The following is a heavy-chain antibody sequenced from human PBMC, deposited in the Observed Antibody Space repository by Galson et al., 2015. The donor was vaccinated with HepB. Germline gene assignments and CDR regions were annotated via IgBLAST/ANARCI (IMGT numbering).Heavy chain of an antibody. CDR1: GFTFSSYS. D-gene: IGHD3-10*01. CDR3: ARDLGIYGSGSYSPY. CDR2: ISSSSSTI. J-gene: IGHJ4*02. V-gene: IGHV3-48*02. Sequence: SLRLSCAASGFTFSSYSMNWVRQAPGKGLEWVSYISSSSSTIYYADSVKGRFTISRDNAKNSLYLQMNSLRDEDTAVYYCARDLGIYGSGSYSPYWGQGTLVTVSS.